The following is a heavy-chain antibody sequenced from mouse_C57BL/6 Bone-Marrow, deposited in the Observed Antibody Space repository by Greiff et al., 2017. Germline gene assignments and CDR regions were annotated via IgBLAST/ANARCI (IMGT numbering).Heavy chain of an antibody. Sequence: QVQLQQPGAELVKPGASVKLSCKASGYTFTSYWMQWVNQRPGQGLEWIGEIDPSDSYTNYNQKFKGKATLTVDTSTSTAYMQISSLTSEDSAVYYCARYEMDYWGQGTSVTV. D-gene: IGHD2-3*01. CDR1: GYTFTSYW. J-gene: IGHJ4*01. CDR2: IDPSDSYT. CDR3: ARYEMDY. V-gene: IGHV1-50*01.